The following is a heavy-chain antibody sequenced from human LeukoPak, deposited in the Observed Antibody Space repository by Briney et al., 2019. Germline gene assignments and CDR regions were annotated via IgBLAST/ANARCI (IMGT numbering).Heavy chain of an antibody. J-gene: IGHJ6*02. V-gene: IGHV3-23*01. Sequence: GGSLRLSCAASGFTFSSYAMSWVRQAPGKGLEWVSAISGSGGSTYYADSVKGRFTISRDNSKNTLYLQMNSLRAEDTAVYYCAKDTKRYYYGSGSYDFYYYGMDVWGQGTTVTVSS. D-gene: IGHD3-10*01. CDR3: AKDTKRYYYGSGSYDFYYYGMDV. CDR2: ISGSGGST. CDR1: GFTFSSYA.